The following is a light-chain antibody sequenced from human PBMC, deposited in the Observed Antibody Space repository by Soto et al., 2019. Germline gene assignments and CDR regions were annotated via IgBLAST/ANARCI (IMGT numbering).Light chain of an antibody. Sequence: EFVLTQYPATLSLSPGERATLSCRASESIGKFLAWYRQIPGQAPRLLIYDASNRATGIPDRFSGGGSGTDFTLTISSLEPEDFAVYYCQQRSDWPLTFGGGTKVDI. J-gene: IGKJ4*01. CDR1: ESIGKF. CDR2: DAS. V-gene: IGKV3-11*01. CDR3: QQRSDWPLT.